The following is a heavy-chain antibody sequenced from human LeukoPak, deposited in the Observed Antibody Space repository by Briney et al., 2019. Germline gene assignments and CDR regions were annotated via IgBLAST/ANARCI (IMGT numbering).Heavy chain of an antibody. Sequence: SETLSLTCTVSGGSISSYYWSWIRQPAGKGLEWIGRIYTSGSTNYNPSLKSRVTMSVDTSKNQFSLKLSSVTAADTAVYYCARDAEIRSITIFGNQGYFDLWGRGTLVTVSS. CDR3: ARDAEIRSITIFGNQGYFDL. CDR1: GGSISSYY. D-gene: IGHD3-3*01. CDR2: IYTSGST. V-gene: IGHV4-4*07. J-gene: IGHJ2*01.